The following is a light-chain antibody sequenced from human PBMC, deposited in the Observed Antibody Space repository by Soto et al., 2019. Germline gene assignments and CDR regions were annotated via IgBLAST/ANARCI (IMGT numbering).Light chain of an antibody. J-gene: IGKJ1*01. V-gene: IGKV3-15*01. Sequence: EIVMTQSPATLSVSPGGRATLSCRASQSIGDTLAWYQQKPGQAPRLLIYGASSRVTGFPARFSGSGSGTDFTLTISSLQSDDFEVYYCQQYDNWPWTLGQGTKVDI. CDR1: QSIGDT. CDR2: GAS. CDR3: QQYDNWPWT.